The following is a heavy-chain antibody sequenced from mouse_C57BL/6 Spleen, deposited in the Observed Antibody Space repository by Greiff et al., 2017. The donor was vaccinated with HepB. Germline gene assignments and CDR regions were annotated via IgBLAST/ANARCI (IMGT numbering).Heavy chain of an antibody. V-gene: IGHV5-16*01. Sequence: EVKLVESEGGLVQPGSSMKLSCTASGFTFSDYYMAWVRQVPEKGLEWVANINYDGSSTYYLDSLKSRFIISRDNAKNILYLQMSSLKSEDTATYYCAREGLDYAMDYWGQGTSVTVSS. J-gene: IGHJ4*01. D-gene: IGHD2-2*01. CDR1: GFTFSDYY. CDR3: AREGLDYAMDY. CDR2: INYDGSST.